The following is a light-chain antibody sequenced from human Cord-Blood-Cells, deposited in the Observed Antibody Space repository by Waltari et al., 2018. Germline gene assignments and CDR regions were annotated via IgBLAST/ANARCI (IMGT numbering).Light chain of an antibody. J-gene: IGLJ3*02. Sequence: QAVVTQEPSLTVSPGGTVTLTCASSTGAVTSGHYPYGFQPKPGQAPRTRSYDAGHEHSWTPARFSGSHRGGKAALTLSGAQAEDEAEYYCLLSYSGAWVFGGGTKLTVL. CDR3: LLSYSGAWV. CDR1: TGAVTSGHY. CDR2: DAG. V-gene: IGLV7-46*01.